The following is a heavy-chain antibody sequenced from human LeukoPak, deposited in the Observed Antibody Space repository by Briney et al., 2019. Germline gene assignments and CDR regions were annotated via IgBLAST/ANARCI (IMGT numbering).Heavy chain of an antibody. J-gene: IGHJ4*02. CDR2: ISSSGSDI. V-gene: IGHV3-21*01. Sequence: GGSLRLSCAASGFTFSIYTITWVRQALGRGLEWVSSISSSGSDIYYTDSVKGRFTISRDNAKNSVYLQMNSLRAEDTAVYYCARMEAAYYDSSGYYSWGQGTLVTVSS. CDR3: ARMEAAYYDSSGYYS. CDR1: GFTFSIYT. D-gene: IGHD3-22*01.